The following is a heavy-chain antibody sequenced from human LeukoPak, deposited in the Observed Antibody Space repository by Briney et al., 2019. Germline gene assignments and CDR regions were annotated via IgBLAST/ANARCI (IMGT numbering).Heavy chain of an antibody. CDR3: ARDPTVTNFHEAFDI. J-gene: IGHJ3*02. CDR2: IKQDGSQK. D-gene: IGHD4-17*01. V-gene: IGHV3-7*05. CDR1: GFTFSSYW. Sequence: PGGSLRLSCAASGFTFSSYWMSWVRQAPGKGLEWVATIKQDGSQKEYVDSVKGRFTISRDNAKNSLYLQMNSLTAEDTAVYYCARDPTVTNFHEAFDIWGQGTMVTVSS.